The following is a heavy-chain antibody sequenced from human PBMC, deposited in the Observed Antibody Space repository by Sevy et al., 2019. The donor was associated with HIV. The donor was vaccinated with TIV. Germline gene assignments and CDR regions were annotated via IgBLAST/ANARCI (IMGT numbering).Heavy chain of an antibody. V-gene: IGHV5-51*01. CDR3: ARSDIGYCSGGSCWIPNYGRDV. D-gene: IGHD2-15*01. CDR2: IYPGDSDT. CDR1: GYSFTSYW. Sequence: GESLKISCKGSGYSFTSYWIGWVRQMPGKGLEWMGIIYPGDSDTRYSRSFRGQVTISAAKSISTAYLQWSSLKASDTAMYYCARSDIGYCSGGSCWIPNYGRDVWGQGTTVTVSS. J-gene: IGHJ6*02.